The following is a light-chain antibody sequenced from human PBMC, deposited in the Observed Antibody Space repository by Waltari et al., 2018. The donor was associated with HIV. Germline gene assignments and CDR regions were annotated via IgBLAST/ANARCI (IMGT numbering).Light chain of an antibody. CDR1: QSVSSH. J-gene: IGKJ1*01. CDR3: QQRSNWPRT. CDR2: DAS. V-gene: IGKV3-11*01. Sequence: EIVLTQSPATLSLSPGDRATLSCRASQSVSSHLAWYQQKPGQAPRLLIYDASNRATGIPARFSGSGSGTDFTLTISSLEPEDFAVYYCQQRSNWPRTFGQGTKVEIK.